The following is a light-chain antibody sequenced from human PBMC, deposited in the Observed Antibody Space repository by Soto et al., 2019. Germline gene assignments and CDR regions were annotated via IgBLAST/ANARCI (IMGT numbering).Light chain of an antibody. CDR1: TGAVTSGHY. CDR3: LLIYPGVGEV. J-gene: IGLJ1*01. Sequence: HAVVTQEPSLTVSPGGTVTLTCGSSTGAVTSGHYPHWFQQKSGQAPRTLIYDTNNRHSWTPARFSGSLLGGKGALTLSDAQPEDEADYYSLLIYPGVGEVFGTGTKLTVL. CDR2: DTN. V-gene: IGLV7-46*01.